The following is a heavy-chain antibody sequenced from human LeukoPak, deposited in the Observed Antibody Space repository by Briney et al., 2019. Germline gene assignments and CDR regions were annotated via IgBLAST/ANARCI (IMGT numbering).Heavy chain of an antibody. CDR3: ARQAGWELLNGYFDY. D-gene: IGHD1-26*01. CDR2: IYHSGST. CDR1: GGSISSSNW. J-gene: IGHJ4*02. Sequence: SGTLSLTCAVSGGSISSSNWWSWVRQPPGKGLEWIGEIYHSGSTNYNPSLKSRVTISVDKSKNQFSLKLSSVTAADTAVYYCARQAGWELLNGYFDYWGQGTLVTVSS. V-gene: IGHV4-4*02.